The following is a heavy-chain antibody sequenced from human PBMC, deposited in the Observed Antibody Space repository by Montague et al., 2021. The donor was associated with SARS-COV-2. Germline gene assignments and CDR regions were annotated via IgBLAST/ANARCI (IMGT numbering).Heavy chain of an antibody. V-gene: IGHV4-59*08. Sequence: SETLSLTCTVSGGSIANRYWNWIRQSPGKRPEWIAYMYYNGDTKYNPSLKSRATISIDTSENQFSLSLNSVTAADTAVYFCARGWAFDPWGQGRLVTVSS. CDR3: ARGWAFDP. D-gene: IGHD6-19*01. CDR1: GGSIANRY. CDR2: MYYNGDT. J-gene: IGHJ3*01.